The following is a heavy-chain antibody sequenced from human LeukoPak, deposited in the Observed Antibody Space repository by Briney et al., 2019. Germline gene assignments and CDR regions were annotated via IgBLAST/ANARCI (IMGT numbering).Heavy chain of an antibody. V-gene: IGHV3-7*01. CDR2: IKQDGSVK. J-gene: IGHJ4*02. CDR1: GFTFTSYW. D-gene: IGHD3-10*01. Sequence: GGSLRLSCAASGFTFTSYWMTWVRQAPGKGLEWVANIKQDGSVKNYVDSLRGRFTISRDNAKDSLYLQMNSLRAEDTAVYFCARNYYYRFDYWGQGTLVAVSS. CDR3: ARNYYYRFDY.